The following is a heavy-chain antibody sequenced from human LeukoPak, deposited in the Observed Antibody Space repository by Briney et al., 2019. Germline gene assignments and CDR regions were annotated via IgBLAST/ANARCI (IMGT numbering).Heavy chain of an antibody. CDR2: INPNSGGT. Sequence: ASVKVSCKASGYTFTGYYMHWVRQAPGQGLEWMGWINPNSGGTNYAQKFQGRVTMTRDASISTAYMELSRLRSDDTAVYYCARVHVRWRGYLFRGYYWGQGTLVTVSS. CDR1: GYTFTGYY. V-gene: IGHV1-2*02. J-gene: IGHJ4*02. CDR3: ARVHVRWRGYLFRGYY. D-gene: IGHD3-3*01.